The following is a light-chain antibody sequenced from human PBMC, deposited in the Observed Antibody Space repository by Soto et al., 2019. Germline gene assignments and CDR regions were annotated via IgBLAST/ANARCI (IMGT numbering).Light chain of an antibody. J-gene: IGKJ4*01. Sequence: EIVLTQSPCTLSLSPGEGATLSCRASQSVSSSYLAWYQQKAGQGPRLLIYGASSRATGIPDRFSGGGSGTDFTLTISRLEPEDFAVYYCQQYGSSPLTFGGGTKVEIK. CDR2: GAS. CDR1: QSVSSSY. V-gene: IGKV3-20*01. CDR3: QQYGSSPLT.